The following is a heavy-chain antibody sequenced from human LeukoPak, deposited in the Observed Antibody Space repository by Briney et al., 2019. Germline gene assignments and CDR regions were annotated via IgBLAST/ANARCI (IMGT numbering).Heavy chain of an antibody. CDR3: ARGPSGYHNT. CDR1: GGSISSSSYY. Sequence: SETLSLTCTVSGGSISSSSYYWGWIRQPPGKGLEWIGSIYYSGSTDYNPSLKSRVTISVDTSKKQFSLKLSSVTAADTAVYYCARGPSGYHNTGGQGTLVTVSS. D-gene: IGHD5-12*01. CDR2: IYYSGST. V-gene: IGHV4-39*01. J-gene: IGHJ4*02.